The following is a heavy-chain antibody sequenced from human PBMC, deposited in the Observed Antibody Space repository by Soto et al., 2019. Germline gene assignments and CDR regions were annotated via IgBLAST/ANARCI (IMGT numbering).Heavy chain of an antibody. D-gene: IGHD3-10*01. CDR1: GFTFSSYG. Sequence: GGSLRLSCAASGFTFSSYGMHWVRQAPGKGLEWVAVISYDGSNKYYADSVKGRFTISRDNSKNTLYLQMNSLRAEDTAGYYCAKERGTMVRGALLGYYYYMDVWGKGTTVTVSS. V-gene: IGHV3-30*18. CDR2: ISYDGSNK. J-gene: IGHJ6*03. CDR3: AKERGTMVRGALLGYYYYMDV.